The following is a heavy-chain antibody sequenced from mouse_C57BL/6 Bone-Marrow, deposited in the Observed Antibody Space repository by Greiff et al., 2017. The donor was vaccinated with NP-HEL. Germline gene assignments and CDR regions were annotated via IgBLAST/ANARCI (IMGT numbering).Heavy chain of an antibody. CDR1: GFNIKDYY. Sequence: EVQLQQSGAELVRPGASVKLSCTASGFNIKDYYMHWVKQRPEQGLEWIGWIDPENGDTEYASKFQGKATITADTSSNTAYLQLSSLTSEDTAVYYCTAYYFDYWGQGTTLTVSS. CDR3: TAYYFDY. CDR2: IDPENGDT. D-gene: IGHD6-5*01. V-gene: IGHV14-4*01. J-gene: IGHJ2*01.